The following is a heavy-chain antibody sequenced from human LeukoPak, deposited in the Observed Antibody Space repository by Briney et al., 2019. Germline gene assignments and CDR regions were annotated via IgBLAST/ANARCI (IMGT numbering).Heavy chain of an antibody. J-gene: IGHJ6*02. D-gene: IGHD3-10*01. CDR3: AREISGSYSYGMDV. CDR2: IFNGGST. CDR1: GFAVSSNH. Sequence: PGGSLRLSCAASGFAVSSNHMNWVRQAPGKGLEWVSVIFNGGSTYYADSVKGRFTISRDNSKNTLYLQMNSLRAEDTAVYYCAREISGSYSYGMDVWGQGTTVTVSS. V-gene: IGHV3-53*01.